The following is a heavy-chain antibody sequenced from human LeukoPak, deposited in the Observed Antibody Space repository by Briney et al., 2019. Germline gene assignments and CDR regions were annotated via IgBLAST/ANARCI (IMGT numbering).Heavy chain of an antibody. V-gene: IGHV1-18*01. CDR3: ARPSYDSSDYEYFQH. CDR1: GYSENFYG. CDR2: ISAQHGQT. Sequence: ASVKVSCKTSGYSENFYGITWVRQVAGRGLEWMGWISAQHGQTEYAPNSQDRVTMTTDTYTNTAYMELRSLRSDDTAVYYCARPSYDSSDYEYFQHWGQGTLVTVSS. J-gene: IGHJ1*01. D-gene: IGHD3-22*01.